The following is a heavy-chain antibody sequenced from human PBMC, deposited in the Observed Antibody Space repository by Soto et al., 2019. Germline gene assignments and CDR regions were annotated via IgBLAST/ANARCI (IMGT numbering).Heavy chain of an antibody. CDR3: AKDRTYYDSGPPYSPGYFGMDV. D-gene: IGHD3-10*01. Sequence: XGSLKLCCAAAGFTFSIYGIHWVRQATGKGLEWVAVISYDGSNEYYADSVKGRFTISRDNSKNTGELQMDSLRVEDTAEYYCAKDRTYYDSGPPYSPGYFGMDVWGQGTTVTVSS. J-gene: IGHJ6*02. CDR2: ISYDGSNE. CDR1: GFTFSIYG. V-gene: IGHV3-30*18.